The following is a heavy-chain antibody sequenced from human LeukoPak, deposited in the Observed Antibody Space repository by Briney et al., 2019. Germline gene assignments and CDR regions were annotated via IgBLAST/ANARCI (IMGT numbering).Heavy chain of an antibody. D-gene: IGHD2-8*02. CDR2: ICTSGST. CDR1: GGSISSYY. Sequence: SETLSLTCTVSGGSISSYYWSWIRQPAGKGLEWIGRICTSGSTNYNPSLKSRVTMSVDTSKNQFSLKLSSVTAADTAVYYCARGLWSSSTYYFDYWGQGTLVTVSS. J-gene: IGHJ4*02. CDR3: ARGLWSSSTYYFDY. V-gene: IGHV4-4*07.